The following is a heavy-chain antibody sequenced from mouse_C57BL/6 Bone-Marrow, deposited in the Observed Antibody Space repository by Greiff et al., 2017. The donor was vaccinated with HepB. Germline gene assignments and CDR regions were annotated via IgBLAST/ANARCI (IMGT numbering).Heavy chain of an antibody. V-gene: IGHV1-50*01. Sequence: VQLQQSGAELVKPGASVKLSCKASGYTFTSYWMQWVKQRPGQGLEWIGEIDPSDSYTNYNQKFKGKATLTVDTSSSTAYMQLSSLTSEDSAVYYCAREEYYSNLRVFDYWGQGTTLTVSS. J-gene: IGHJ2*01. D-gene: IGHD2-5*01. CDR2: IDPSDSYT. CDR1: GYTFTSYW. CDR3: AREEYYSNLRVFDY.